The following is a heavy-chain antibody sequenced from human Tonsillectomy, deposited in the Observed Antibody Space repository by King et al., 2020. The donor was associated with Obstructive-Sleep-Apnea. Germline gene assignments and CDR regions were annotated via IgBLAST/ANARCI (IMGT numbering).Heavy chain of an antibody. CDR2: IYYSGST. D-gene: IGHD3-3*01. J-gene: IGHJ4*02. V-gene: IGHV4-39*07. CDR1: GGSISSSSYY. CDR3: ARVEADFWSGYYFDY. Sequence: LQLQESGPGLVKPSETLSLTCTVSGGSISSSSYYWGWIRQPPGKGLEWIGSIYYSGSTYYNPSLKSRVTISVDTSKNQFSLKLSSVTAADTAVYYCARVEADFWSGYYFDYWGQGTLVTVSS.